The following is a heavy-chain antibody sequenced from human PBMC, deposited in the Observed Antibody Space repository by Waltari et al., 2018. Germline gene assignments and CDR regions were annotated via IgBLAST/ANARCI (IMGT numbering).Heavy chain of an antibody. Sequence: QVQLVESGGGVVQPGRSLRLSCAASGFTFSSYGMHWVRQAPGKGLEWVAVRWYDGSNKYYADSVKGRFTISREKSKNTLYLKMNSLRVEDTAVYYCARVAGTSRYYYYYGMDVWGQGTTVTVSS. D-gene: IGHD6-19*01. CDR1: GFTFSSYG. CDR2: RWYDGSNK. V-gene: IGHV3-33*01. J-gene: IGHJ6*02. CDR3: ARVAGTSRYYYYYGMDV.